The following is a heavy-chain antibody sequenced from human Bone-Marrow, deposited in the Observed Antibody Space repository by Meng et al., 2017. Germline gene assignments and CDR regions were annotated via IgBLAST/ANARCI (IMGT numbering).Heavy chain of an antibody. CDR2: IYSGGST. V-gene: IGHV3-53*04. CDR1: GFTVSSNY. CDR3: ARAKYSSSWYGNGWFDP. D-gene: IGHD6-13*01. J-gene: IGHJ5*02. Sequence: GESLRLSCAASGFTVSSNYMSWVRQAPGKGLEWVSVIYSGGSTYYADSVKGRFTISRHNSKNTLYLQMNSLRAEDTAVYYCARAKYSSSWYGNGWFDPWGQGTLVTVSS.